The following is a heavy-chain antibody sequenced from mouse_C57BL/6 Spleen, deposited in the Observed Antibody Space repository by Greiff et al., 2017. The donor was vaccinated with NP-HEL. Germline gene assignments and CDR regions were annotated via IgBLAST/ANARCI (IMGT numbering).Heavy chain of an antibody. CDR1: GYTFTEYT. CDR3: ARHEEGGHLYDGYQRYFDV. Sequence: QVQLQQSGAELVKPGASVKLSCKASGYTFTEYTIHWVKQRSGQGLEWIGWFYPGSGSIKYNEKFKDKATLTADKSSSTVYMELSRLTSEDSAVYFCARHEEGGHLYDGYQRYFDVWGTGTTVTVSS. V-gene: IGHV1-62-2*01. CDR2: FYPGSGSI. J-gene: IGHJ1*03. D-gene: IGHD2-3*01.